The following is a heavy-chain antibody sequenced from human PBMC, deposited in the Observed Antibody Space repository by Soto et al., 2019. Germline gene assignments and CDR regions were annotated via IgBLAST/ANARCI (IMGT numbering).Heavy chain of an antibody. J-gene: IGHJ4*02. CDR3: VQQHYDRSGSPVGYFVA. V-gene: IGHV4-59*08. D-gene: IGHD3-3*01. Sequence: SETQSLTCPVSGGSMFSYYWSWIRQPPGRGLEWIGFIYYAGSTKYNPSLNSRVTISLDTSNNRFSLRLNFVTAADTAVYYCVQQHYDRSGSPVGYFVAWAQGNLVTVSS. CDR1: GGSMFSYY. CDR2: IYYAGST.